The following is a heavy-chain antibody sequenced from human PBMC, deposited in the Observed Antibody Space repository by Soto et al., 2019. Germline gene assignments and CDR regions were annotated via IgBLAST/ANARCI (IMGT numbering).Heavy chain of an antibody. CDR3: ARDPWAADY. D-gene: IGHD3-16*01. V-gene: IGHV3-66*01. Sequence: EVQLVESGGGLVQPGGSLRLSCAASGFTVCTKYMSWVRQAPGKGLEWVSVIYSGGSTFYADSVRGRFTISSDNSKNTVNLQMNSLRAEDTALYYCARDPWAADYWGQGPLVPVSS. J-gene: IGHJ4*02. CDR2: IYSGGST. CDR1: GFTVCTKY.